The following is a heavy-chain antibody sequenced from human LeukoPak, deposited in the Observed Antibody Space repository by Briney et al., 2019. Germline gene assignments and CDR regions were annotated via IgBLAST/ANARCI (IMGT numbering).Heavy chain of an antibody. CDR3: AKPGVPSNYYFDS. CDR2: ISYDGSNK. CDR1: GFTFSSYG. J-gene: IGHJ4*02. Sequence: PGGSLRLSCAASGFTFSSYGMHWVRQAPGKGLEWVAVISYDGSNKYYADSVKGRFTISRDNSKDTLYLQMNSLRAEDTALYYCAKPGVPSNYYFDSWGQGTLVTVSS. D-gene: IGHD2-2*01. V-gene: IGHV3-30*18.